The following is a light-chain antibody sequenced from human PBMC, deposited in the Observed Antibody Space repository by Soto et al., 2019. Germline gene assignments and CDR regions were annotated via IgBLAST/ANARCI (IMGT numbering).Light chain of an antibody. CDR2: GAS. V-gene: IGKV3-20*01. CDR1: QSVSSSY. Sequence: ENVLAPAPGPPSFFPREKTTPSCRASQSVSSSYLAWYQQKPGQAPRLLIYGASSRATGIPDRFSGSGSGTDFTLTISRLEPEDFAVYYCQQYGSSPFFGQGTRLEIK. CDR3: QQYGSSPF. J-gene: IGKJ5*01.